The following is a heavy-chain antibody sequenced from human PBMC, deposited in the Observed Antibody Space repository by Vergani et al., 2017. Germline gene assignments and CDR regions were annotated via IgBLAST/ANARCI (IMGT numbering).Heavy chain of an antibody. CDR1: GGSFSGYY. D-gene: IGHD3-10*01. CDR3: AGSYYYGSGRWDY. CDR2: INHSGST. J-gene: IGHJ4*02. V-gene: IGHV4-34*01. Sequence: QVQLQQWGAGLLKPSETLSLTCAVYGGSFSGYYWSWIRQPPGKGLEWIGEINHSGSTNYNPSLKSRVTISVDTSKNQFSLKLSSVTAADTAVYYCAGSYYYGSGRWDYWGQGTLVTVSS.